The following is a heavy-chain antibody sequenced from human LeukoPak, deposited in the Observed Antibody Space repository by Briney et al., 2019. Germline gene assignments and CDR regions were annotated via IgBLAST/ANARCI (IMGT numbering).Heavy chain of an antibody. V-gene: IGHV1-2*06. Sequence: GASVKVSCKASGYTFTGYYMHWVRQAPGQGLEWMGRINPNSGGTNYAQKFQGRVTMTRDTSISTAYMELSRLRSDGTAVYYCARGFGSNPPQGPFFDYWGQGTLVTVSS. CDR2: INPNSGGT. CDR3: ARGFGSNPPQGPFFDY. J-gene: IGHJ4*02. D-gene: IGHD4-11*01. CDR1: GYTFTGYY.